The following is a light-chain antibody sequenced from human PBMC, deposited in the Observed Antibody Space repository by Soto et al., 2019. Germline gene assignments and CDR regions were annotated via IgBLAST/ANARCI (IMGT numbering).Light chain of an antibody. Sequence: EILMTQSPATLSVSPGERATLSCRASQSVRSNLAWYQQKPGQAPRLLIFGATTRATGMPARFSGSGSGTEFTLTISSLQPDDFATYYCQQYNSYWYTFGQGTKLEIK. CDR2: GAT. V-gene: IGKV3-15*01. CDR3: QQYNSYWYT. J-gene: IGKJ2*01. CDR1: QSVRSN.